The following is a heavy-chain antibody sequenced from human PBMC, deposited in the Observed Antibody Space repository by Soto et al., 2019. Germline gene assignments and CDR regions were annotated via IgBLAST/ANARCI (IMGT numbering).Heavy chain of an antibody. D-gene: IGHD4-4*01. CDR2: IVPIFGTA. CDR1: GGSLRRHG. J-gene: IGHJ4*02. V-gene: IGHV1-69*01. CDR3: PRATVSNAPGGDFAN. Sequence: QVQLVQSGAEVKRPGSSVKVSCKASGGSLRRHGMNWVRQAPGQGLEWMGGIVPIFGTADYAQKFQGRVTITADESTTTAYMELSSLRYEDTAVYYCPRATVSNAPGGDFANWGQGTLVIVSS.